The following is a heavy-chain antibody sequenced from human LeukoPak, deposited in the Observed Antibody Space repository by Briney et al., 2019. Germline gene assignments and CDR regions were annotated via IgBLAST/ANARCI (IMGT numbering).Heavy chain of an antibody. V-gene: IGHV3-23*01. Sequence: GGSLRLSCAASGFTFSNSAMSWVRQAPGKGLEWVSTLSGSGITSYYADSVKGRFTISRDNAKNSLYLQMNSLRAEDTAVYYCARAGDYYDSSGYFYHWGQGTLVTVSS. CDR2: LSGSGITS. CDR1: GFTFSNSA. CDR3: ARAGDYYDSSGYFYH. J-gene: IGHJ4*02. D-gene: IGHD3-22*01.